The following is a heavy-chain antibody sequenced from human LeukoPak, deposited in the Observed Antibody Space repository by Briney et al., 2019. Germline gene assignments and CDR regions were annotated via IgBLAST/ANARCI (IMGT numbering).Heavy chain of an antibody. CDR3: ARAPRWGYMDV. CDR2: IYSGGST. V-gene: IGHV3-66*01. Sequence: QTGGSLRLSCAASGFTVSSNYMSWVRQAPGKGLEWVSVIYSGGSTYYADSVKGRFTISRDNSKNTLYLQMNSLRAEDTAVYYCARAPRWGYMDVWGKGTTVTISS. D-gene: IGHD4-23*01. J-gene: IGHJ6*03. CDR1: GFTVSSNY.